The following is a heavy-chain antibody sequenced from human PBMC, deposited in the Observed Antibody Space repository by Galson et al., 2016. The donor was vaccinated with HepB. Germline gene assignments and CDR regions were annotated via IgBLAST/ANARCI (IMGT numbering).Heavy chain of an antibody. D-gene: IGHD2-2*01. V-gene: IGHV3-23*01. CDR2: ISRSGDST. CDR1: GFIFNNYG. J-gene: IGHJ6*04. CDR3: VQGSTAPAV. Sequence: SLRLSCAASGFIFNNYGMTWVRQAPGKGLEVVSSISRSGDSTDYADSVKGRFIISRDNTKNTLSLQVNSLRAEDTAVYYCVQGSTAPAVWGKGTTVTVSS.